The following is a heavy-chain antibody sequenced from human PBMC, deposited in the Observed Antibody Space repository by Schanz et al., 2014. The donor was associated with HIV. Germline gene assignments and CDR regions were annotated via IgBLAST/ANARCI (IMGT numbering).Heavy chain of an antibody. CDR1: GFTFDDYA. D-gene: IGHD6-6*01. Sequence: QLVQSGGGPVQPGGSLRLSCAASGFTFDDYAMHWVRQAPGKGLEWVSGISWNSVSIGYADSVKGRFTISRDNAKNSLYMQMNSLRGDDTALYYCAKAYSTSRPYSMDIWGQGTTVTVSS. CDR3: AKAYSTSRPYSMDI. V-gene: IGHV3-9*01. CDR2: ISWNSVSI. J-gene: IGHJ6*02.